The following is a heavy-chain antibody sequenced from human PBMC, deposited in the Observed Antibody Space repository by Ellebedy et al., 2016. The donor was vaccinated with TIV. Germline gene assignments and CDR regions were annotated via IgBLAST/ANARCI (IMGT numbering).Heavy chain of an antibody. Sequence: GESLKISCAASGFTFGSFGMHWVRPAPGKVLEWVAFVRYDGSIDKYADSVTGRFPISRDNSKNTLYLQMNTLRLDDTAVYYCAKEGNGDVWGQGTTVTVSS. CDR2: VRYDGSID. J-gene: IGHJ6*02. CDR1: GFTFGSFG. D-gene: IGHD2-8*01. CDR3: AKEGNGDV. V-gene: IGHV3-30*02.